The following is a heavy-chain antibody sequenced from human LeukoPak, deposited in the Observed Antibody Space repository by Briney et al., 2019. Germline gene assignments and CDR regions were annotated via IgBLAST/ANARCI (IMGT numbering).Heavy chain of an antibody. Sequence: GSLRLSCAASGFTFSNYGMNWVRQAPGKGLEWIGYIYYSGSTNYNPSLKSRVTISVDTSKNQFSLKLSSVTAADTAVYYCARAGPGYSYGNWFDPWGQGTLVTVSS. CDR1: GFTFSNYG. CDR3: ARAGPGYSYGNWFDP. CDR2: IYYSGST. D-gene: IGHD5-18*01. V-gene: IGHV4-59*01. J-gene: IGHJ5*02.